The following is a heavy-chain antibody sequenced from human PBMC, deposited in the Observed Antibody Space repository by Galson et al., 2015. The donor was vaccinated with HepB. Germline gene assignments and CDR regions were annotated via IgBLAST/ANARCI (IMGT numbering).Heavy chain of an antibody. J-gene: IGHJ3*02. V-gene: IGHV3-30-3*01. CDR1: GFTFSSYA. CDR3: ARDQEGYYDSSGYYLSDAFDI. Sequence: SLRLSCAASGFTFSSYAMHWVRQAPGKGLEWVAVISYDGSNKYYADSVKGRFTISRDNSKNTLYLQMNSLRAEDTAVYYCARDQEGYYDSSGYYLSDAFDIWGQGTMVTVSS. D-gene: IGHD3-22*01. CDR2: ISYDGSNK.